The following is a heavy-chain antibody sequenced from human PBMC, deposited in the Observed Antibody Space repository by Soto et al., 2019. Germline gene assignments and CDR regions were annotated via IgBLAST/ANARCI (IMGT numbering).Heavy chain of an antibody. Sequence: SSVKVSCKASGGTFSSYAITWVRQAPGQGLEWMGGIIPIFGTANYAQKFQGRVTITADKSTSTAYMELSSLRSEDTAVYYCGPEPTGTGGFDYWGQGTLVTLSS. CDR2: IIPIFGTA. J-gene: IGHJ4*02. V-gene: IGHV1-69*06. D-gene: IGHD7-27*01. CDR3: GPEPTGTGGFDY. CDR1: GGTFSSYA.